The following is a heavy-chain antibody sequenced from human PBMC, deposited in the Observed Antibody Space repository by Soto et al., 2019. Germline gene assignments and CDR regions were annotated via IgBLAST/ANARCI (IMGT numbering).Heavy chain of an antibody. J-gene: IGHJ6*02. CDR3: AKTRYGSAPYYYGMDV. D-gene: IGHD3-10*01. CDR2: ISGSGGST. CDR1: GFPFGSYA. Sequence: GGSLRVSCAASGFPFGSYAMSLVSQAPGKGLEWVSAISGSGGSTYYADSVKGRFTISRDNSKNTLYLQMNSLRAEDTAVYYCAKTRYGSAPYYYGMDVWGQGTTVTVSS. V-gene: IGHV3-23*01.